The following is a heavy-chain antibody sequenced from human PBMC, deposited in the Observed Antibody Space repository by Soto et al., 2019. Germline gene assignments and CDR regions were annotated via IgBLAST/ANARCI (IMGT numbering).Heavy chain of an antibody. CDR1: GGSISSSNW. J-gene: IGHJ2*01. Sequence: SETLSLTCAVSGGSISSSNWWSWVRQPPGKGLEWIGEIYHSGSTNYNPSLKSRVTISVDTSKNQFSLKLSSVTAADTAVFYCARTSGAAIFGVAYWYFDLWGRGTLVTVSS. CDR3: ARTSGAAIFGVAYWYFDL. CDR2: IYHSGST. D-gene: IGHD3-3*01. V-gene: IGHV4-4*02.